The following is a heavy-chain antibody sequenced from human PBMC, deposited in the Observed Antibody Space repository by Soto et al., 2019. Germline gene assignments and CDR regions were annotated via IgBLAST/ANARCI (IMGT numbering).Heavy chain of an antibody. J-gene: IGHJ4*02. CDR2: ISAYNGNT. Sequence: GASVKVSCKASGYTFTSYGISRVRQAPGQGLEWMGWISAYNGNTNYAQKLQGRVTMTTDTSTSTAYMELRSLRSDDTAVYYCARDNSPGLLWFGESYYIWGQGTLVTVSS. V-gene: IGHV1-18*01. D-gene: IGHD3-10*01. CDR1: GYTFTSYG. CDR3: ARDNSPGLLWFGESYYI.